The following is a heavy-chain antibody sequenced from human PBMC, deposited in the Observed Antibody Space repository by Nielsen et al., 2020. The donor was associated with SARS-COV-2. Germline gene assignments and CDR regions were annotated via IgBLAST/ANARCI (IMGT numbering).Heavy chain of an antibody. CDR3: ARESLRAGAFDI. D-gene: IGHD3-16*01. J-gene: IGHJ3*02. CDR1: GGSISSYY. CDR2: IYYSGST. Sequence: SETLSLTCTVSGGSISSYYWSWIRQPPGKGLEWIGYIYYSGSTYYNPSLKSRVTISVDTSKNQFSLKLSSVTAADTAVYYCARESLRAGAFDIWGQGTMVTVSS. V-gene: IGHV4-59*12.